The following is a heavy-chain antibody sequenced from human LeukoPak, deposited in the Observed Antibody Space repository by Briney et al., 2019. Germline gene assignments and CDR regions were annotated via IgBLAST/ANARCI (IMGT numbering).Heavy chain of an antibody. CDR3: ARVVPAAFDAFDI. V-gene: IGHV1-69*05. D-gene: IGHD2-2*01. J-gene: IGHJ3*02. CDR2: IIPIFGTA. Sequence: RASVKVSCKASGYALTTYGISWVRQAPGQGLEWMGGIIPIFGTANYAQKFQGRVTITTDESTSTAYMELSSLRSEDTAVYYCARVVPAAFDAFDIWGQGTMVTVSS. CDR1: GYALTTYG.